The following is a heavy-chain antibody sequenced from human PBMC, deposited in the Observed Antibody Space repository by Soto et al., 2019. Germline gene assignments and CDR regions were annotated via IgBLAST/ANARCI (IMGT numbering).Heavy chain of an antibody. Sequence: SETLSLTCTVSGGSISSYYWSWIRQPPGKGLEWIGYIYYSGSTNYNPSLKSRVTISVDTSKNQFSMKLSSVTDADTAVYYCARAVDFWSGYDDAFDIWGQGTMVTVSS. D-gene: IGHD3-3*01. CDR1: GGSISSYY. V-gene: IGHV4-59*01. CDR3: ARAVDFWSGYDDAFDI. CDR2: IYYSGST. J-gene: IGHJ3*02.